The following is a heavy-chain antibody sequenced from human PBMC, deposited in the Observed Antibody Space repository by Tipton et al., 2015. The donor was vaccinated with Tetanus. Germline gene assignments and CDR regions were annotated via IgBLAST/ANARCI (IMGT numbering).Heavy chain of an antibody. CDR1: GGSLSDYY. V-gene: IGHV4-34*01. CDR3: ARDHGITWGGMGYYYGMDV. J-gene: IGHJ6*02. Sequence: TLSLTCAVSGGSLSDYYWSWIRQSPGKGLEWIGEINEGGSTNYNPSLESRVSISVDTPKNQFSLRLSSVTAADTAVYYCARDHGITWGGMGYYYGMDVWGQGTTVTVSS. CDR2: INEGGST. D-gene: IGHD3-16*01.